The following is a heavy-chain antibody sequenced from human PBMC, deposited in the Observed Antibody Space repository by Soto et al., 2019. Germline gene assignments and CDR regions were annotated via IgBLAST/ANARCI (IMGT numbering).Heavy chain of an antibody. J-gene: IGHJ4*02. Sequence: HLQEXGPGLXKPSETLSLTCAVSSASLDXXXXXXIRQPPGKGLEWIGYIYPNGRTNYNPSLRGRVAISIDKSXNQXSLRLDSVFAADAAVYFCARMRGLGEISPFFDHWGQGTLVTVSS. CDR1: SASLDXXX. CDR3: ARMRGLGEISPFFDH. V-gene: IGHV4-59*01. CDR2: IYPNGRT. D-gene: IGHD3-16*02.